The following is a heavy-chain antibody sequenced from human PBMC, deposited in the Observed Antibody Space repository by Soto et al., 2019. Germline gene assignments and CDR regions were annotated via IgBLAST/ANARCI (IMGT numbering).Heavy chain of an antibody. D-gene: IGHD3-22*01. V-gene: IGHV1-58*01. Sequence: SVKVSCKASGFTFTSSAVQWVRQARGQRLEWIGWIVVGSGNTNYAQKFQERVTITRDMSTSTAYMELSSLRSEDTAVYYCAADPNYYDSSGYYYFAFDIWGQGTMVTVSS. CDR1: GFTFTSSA. CDR3: AADPNYYDSSGYYYFAFDI. CDR2: IVVGSGNT. J-gene: IGHJ3*02.